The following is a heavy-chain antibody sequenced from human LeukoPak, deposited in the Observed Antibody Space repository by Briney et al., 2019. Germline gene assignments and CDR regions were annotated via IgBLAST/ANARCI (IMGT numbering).Heavy chain of an antibody. CDR3: ARDLFSSSSGVLGY. CDR1: GGSISSYY. J-gene: IGHJ4*02. CDR2: IYYSGST. V-gene: IGHV4-59*01. D-gene: IGHD6-19*01. Sequence: SETLSLTCTVSGGSISSYYWSWIRQPPGKGLEWIGYIYYSGSTNYNPSLKSRVTISVDTSKNQFSLKLSSVTAADTAVYYCARDLFSSSSGVLGYWGQETLVTVSS.